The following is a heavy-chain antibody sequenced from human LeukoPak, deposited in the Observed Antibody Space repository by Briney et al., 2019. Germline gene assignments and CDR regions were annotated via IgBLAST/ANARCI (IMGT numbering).Heavy chain of an antibody. J-gene: IGHJ4*02. CDR2: ILPGDSST. V-gene: IGHV5-51*01. Sequence: GERLKISCKTSGFTFTTHWIACWRQMPGARLELMGIILPGDSSTNYSPSLQGQVTISADKSTTTAYVQWSSLKASDTAMYYCARYYFWTGSYIFDYWGQGTLVTV. D-gene: IGHD3/OR15-3a*01. CDR3: ARYYFWTGSYIFDY. CDR1: GFTFTTHW.